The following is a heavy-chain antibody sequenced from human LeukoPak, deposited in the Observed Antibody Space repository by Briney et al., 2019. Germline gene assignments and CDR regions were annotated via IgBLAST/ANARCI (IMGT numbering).Heavy chain of an antibody. J-gene: IGHJ6*01. CDR2: IYCCGST. V-gene: IGHV4-59*01. CDR1: GLIISSYY. CDR3: ARGVRYYYGMDV. Sequence: LETLFLTCTDSGLIISSYYWSWIRQPPGKGLEWLAFIYCCGSTYYNHYIKSRVTISGDTSKNQVSLKLSSVTAADTAVYYCARGVRYYYGMDVGGLGTTVTVA.